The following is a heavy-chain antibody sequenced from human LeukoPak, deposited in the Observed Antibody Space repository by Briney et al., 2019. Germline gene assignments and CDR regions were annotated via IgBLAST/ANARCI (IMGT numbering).Heavy chain of an antibody. J-gene: IGHJ4*02. CDR3: ARVGEGGYLVYYFDY. CDR2: IYYSGST. CDR1: GGSISSYY. D-gene: IGHD3-22*01. V-gene: IGHV4-59*01. Sequence: PSETLSLTCSVSGGSISSYYLSWIRQPPGKGLEWIGYIYYSGSTNYNPSLKSRVTISVDTSKHQFSLKLSSVTAADTAVYYCARVGEGGYLVYYFDYWGQGTLVTVSS.